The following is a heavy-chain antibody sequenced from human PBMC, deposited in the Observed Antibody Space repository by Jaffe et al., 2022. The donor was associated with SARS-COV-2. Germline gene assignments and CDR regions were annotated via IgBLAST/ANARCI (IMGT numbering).Heavy chain of an antibody. V-gene: IGHV3-23*04. CDR2: ISGGADDT. CDR1: GFTFSSCA. J-gene: IGHJ6*03. Sequence: EVQLVESGGGLVQPGGSLRLSCVASGFTFSSCAMSWVRQAPGKGLEWVSAISGGADDTYYADSVKGRFTISRDNSKNTLYLQMNSLRAEDTALFYCAKSRDYYYYYYMDVWGKGTTVTVSS. CDR3: AKSRDYYYYYYMDV.